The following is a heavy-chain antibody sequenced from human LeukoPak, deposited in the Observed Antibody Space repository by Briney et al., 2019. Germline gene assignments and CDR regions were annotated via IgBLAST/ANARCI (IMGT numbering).Heavy chain of an antibody. J-gene: IGHJ4*02. Sequence: ASVKVSCTASGYTFTSYDINWVRQATGQGLEWMGWMNPNSGNTGFAQKFQGRLTMTRNTSISTAYMELSSLRSEDTAVYFCARGFDYGDDYGWVDYWGQGTLVTVSS. CDR2: MNPNSGNT. V-gene: IGHV1-8*01. CDR1: GYTFTSYD. D-gene: IGHD4-17*01. CDR3: ARGFDYGDDYGWVDY.